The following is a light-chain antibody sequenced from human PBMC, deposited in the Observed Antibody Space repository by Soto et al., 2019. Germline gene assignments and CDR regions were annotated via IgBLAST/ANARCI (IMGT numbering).Light chain of an antibody. Sequence: EIVLTKSPGTLYLSPGERATLSCRASQSVSSSYLAWYQQKPGQAPRLLIYGASSRAIVIPDRFSGSGSGTDFTLTISRLEPEKFAVYYCQQYGSSPFTFGPATKVDIK. J-gene: IGKJ3*01. CDR2: GAS. CDR1: QSVSSSY. V-gene: IGKV3-20*01. CDR3: QQYGSSPFT.